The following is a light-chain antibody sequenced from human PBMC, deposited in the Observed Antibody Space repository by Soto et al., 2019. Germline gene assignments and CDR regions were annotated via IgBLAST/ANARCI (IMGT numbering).Light chain of an antibody. CDR2: GAY. V-gene: IGKV3-20*01. CDR1: QSVINSY. CDR3: QQYGTAPWT. Sequence: EVVLTHSPGTLSLSSWERATLSCRASQSVINSYLAWYQQKPGQAPRLLLYGAYNRATGIPDRFSGSGSGTDFTLTISRLEPEDFAVYYCQQYGTAPWTFGQGTKVDIK. J-gene: IGKJ1*01.